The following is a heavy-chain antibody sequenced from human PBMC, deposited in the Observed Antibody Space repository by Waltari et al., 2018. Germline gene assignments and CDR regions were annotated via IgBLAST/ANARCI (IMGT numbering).Heavy chain of an antibody. D-gene: IGHD3-10*01. J-gene: IGHJ4*02. CDR3: AKRVTDGFYPFDY. Sequence: EVRLLESGGGLVPPGGSLRLSCAASGFTFSSCAVGWVRQAPGKGLGWVSAINNNGAITYYADSVKGRFTISRDNSKNTLYLQMNSLRAEDTAVYYCAKRVTDGFYPFDYWGQGTLVTVSS. V-gene: IGHV3-23*01. CDR1: GFTFSSCA. CDR2: INNNGAIT.